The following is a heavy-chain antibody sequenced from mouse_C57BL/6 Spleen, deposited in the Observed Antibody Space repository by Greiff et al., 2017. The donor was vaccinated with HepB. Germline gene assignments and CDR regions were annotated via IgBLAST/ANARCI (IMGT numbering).Heavy chain of an antibody. J-gene: IGHJ3*01. D-gene: IGHD2-2*01. Sequence: EVQLVESGGGLVQPKGSLKLSCAASGFSFNTYAMNWVRQAPGKGLEWVARIRSKSNNYATYYADSVKDRFTISRDDSESMLYLQMNNLKTEDTAMYYCVRQGGYGAFAYWGQGTLVTVSA. CDR3: VRQGGYGAFAY. CDR1: GFSFNTYA. V-gene: IGHV10-1*01. CDR2: IRSKSNNYAT.